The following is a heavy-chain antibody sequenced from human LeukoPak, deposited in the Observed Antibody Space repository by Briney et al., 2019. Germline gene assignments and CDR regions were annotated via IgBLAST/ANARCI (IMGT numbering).Heavy chain of an antibody. V-gene: IGHV3-7*01. J-gene: IGHJ4*02. CDR3: ASYLYWWSDLGY. Sequence: PGGSLRLSCAASGFTVSDYWMTWVRQTPGEGLEWVANIKPDGSEKYYVGSAKGRFPHSRDNAKNSLYLQMNSLRVEDTAVYYCASYLYWWSDLGYWGQGTLVTVSS. CDR1: GFTVSDYW. CDR2: IKPDGSEK. D-gene: IGHD2-8*02.